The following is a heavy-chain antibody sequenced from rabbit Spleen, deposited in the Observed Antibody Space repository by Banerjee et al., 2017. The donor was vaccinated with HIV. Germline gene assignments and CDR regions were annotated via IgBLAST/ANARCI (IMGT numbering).Heavy chain of an antibody. J-gene: IGHJ4*01. D-gene: IGHD2-1*01. V-gene: IGHV1S45*01. CDR3: ARGSATMTMVITGYYLNL. Sequence: QEQLEESAGGLVQPGGSLTLSCKDFGFDFSSSYMNWVRQAPGKGLEWIGIIYTGDGSTDYASWVNGRFTISKTSSTTVTLQMTSLTAADTATYFCARGSATMTMVITGYYLNLWGQGTLVTVS. CDR1: GFDFSSSYM. CDR2: IYTGDGST.